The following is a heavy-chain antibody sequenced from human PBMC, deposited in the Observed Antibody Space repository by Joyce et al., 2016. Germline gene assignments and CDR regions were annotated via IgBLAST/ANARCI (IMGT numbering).Heavy chain of an antibody. Sequence: QVQLVQSGAEVKQPEALVKVSCKTSGYTFTAFYVHWVRQAPGQGLEWMGWINPNSGATNYTQNFRDRVTMIRDTSTTTVYMELSGLTSDDTAVYYCARDPTLRGHYVYYFDSWGQGTLVTVSS. V-gene: IGHV1-2*02. J-gene: IGHJ4*02. CDR3: ARDPTLRGHYVYYFDS. D-gene: IGHD3-10*02. CDR1: GYTFTAFY. CDR2: INPNSGAT.